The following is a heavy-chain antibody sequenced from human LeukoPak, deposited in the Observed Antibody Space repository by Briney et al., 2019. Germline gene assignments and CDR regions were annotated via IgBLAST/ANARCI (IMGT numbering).Heavy chain of an antibody. V-gene: IGHV4-34*01. J-gene: IGHJ5*02. Sequence: PSETLSLTCAVYGGSFSVYHWGWIRQPPGKGLEWNGEIKHSGSTNYNPSRRSRVSISVDMPKNRFSLKLRSVNVADTAVYYCARGLHRNDFWSGIATYWFDPWGRGTLVTVSS. CDR2: IKHSGST. CDR1: GGSFSVYH. CDR3: ARGLHRNDFWSGIATYWFDP. D-gene: IGHD3-3*01.